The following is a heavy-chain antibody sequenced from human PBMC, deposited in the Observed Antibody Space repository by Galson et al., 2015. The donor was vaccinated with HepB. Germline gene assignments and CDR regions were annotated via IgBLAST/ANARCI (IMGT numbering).Heavy chain of an antibody. Sequence: SVKVSCKASGYTFTSSAMIWVRQAPGQGLQWMGWINTSTGNPTYAQGFTGRLVFSFDTSASTAYLQISSLKAEDTAVYYCARVYYSDSSGYRFDYWGQGTLVTVSS. CDR3: ARVYYSDSSGYRFDY. V-gene: IGHV7-4-1*02. CDR1: GYTFTSSA. D-gene: IGHD3-22*01. J-gene: IGHJ4*02. CDR2: INTSTGNP.